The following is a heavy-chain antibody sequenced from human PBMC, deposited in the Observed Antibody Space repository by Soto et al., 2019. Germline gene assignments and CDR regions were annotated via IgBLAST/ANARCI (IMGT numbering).Heavy chain of an antibody. J-gene: IGHJ6*02. Sequence: GGSLRLSCAASGFTFSSYGMHWVRQAPGKGLEWVAVIWYDGSNKYYADSVKGRFTISRDNSKNTLYLQMNSLRAEDTAVHYCARWYYDFWSGYYTGSVYYYGMDVWGQGTTVTVSS. D-gene: IGHD3-3*01. CDR1: GFTFSSYG. V-gene: IGHV3-33*01. CDR3: ARWYYDFWSGYYTGSVYYYGMDV. CDR2: IWYDGSNK.